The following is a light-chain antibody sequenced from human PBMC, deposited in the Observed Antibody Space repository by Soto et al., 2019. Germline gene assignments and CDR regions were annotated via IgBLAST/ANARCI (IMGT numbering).Light chain of an antibody. Sequence: QSVLTQPPSVSAAPGQTVTISSSGTYSNIGHNYVSWYQQLPGTAPRLLIYENNRRPSGIPDRFSGSKSGTSATLDITGLQTGDEADYYCGTWDSSLSDGVLFGGGTQLTVL. J-gene: IGLJ7*01. CDR2: ENN. V-gene: IGLV1-51*02. CDR1: YSNIGHNY. CDR3: GTWDSSLSDGVL.